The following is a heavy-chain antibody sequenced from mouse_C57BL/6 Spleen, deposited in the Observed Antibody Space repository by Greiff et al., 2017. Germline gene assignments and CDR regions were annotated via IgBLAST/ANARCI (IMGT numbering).Heavy chain of an antibody. CDR1: GYTFTSYW. CDR2: IYPGNSDT. Sequence: DVQLQESGTVLARPGASVKMSCKTSGYTFTSYWMHWVKQRPGQGLEWIGAIYPGNSDTSYNQKFKGKAKLTAVTSASTAYMELSSLTNEDSAVYYCTIPTVVAYYFDYWGQGTTLTVSS. J-gene: IGHJ2*01. V-gene: IGHV1-5*01. D-gene: IGHD1-1*01. CDR3: TIPTVVAYYFDY.